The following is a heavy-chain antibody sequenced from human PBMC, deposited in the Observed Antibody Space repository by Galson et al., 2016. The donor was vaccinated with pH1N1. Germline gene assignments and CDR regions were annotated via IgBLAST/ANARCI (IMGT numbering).Heavy chain of an antibody. D-gene: IGHD3-3*01. J-gene: IGHJ4*02. Sequence: SLRLSCAASGFTVSSNYMSWVRQAPGKGLEWVSIVYSGGNTYYADSVKGRFTISRDNSNNTLYHQMNSLRAEDTAVYYCARVWSYDFWSGVGDFYFDYWGQGILVTVSS. CDR2: VYSGGNT. V-gene: IGHV3-53*05. CDR3: ARVWSYDFWSGVGDFYFDY. CDR1: GFTVSSNY.